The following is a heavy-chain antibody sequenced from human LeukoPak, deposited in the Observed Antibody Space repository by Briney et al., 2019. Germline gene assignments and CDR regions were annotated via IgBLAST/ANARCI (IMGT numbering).Heavy chain of an antibody. Sequence: PGRSLRLSCAASGFSFTYHNYGMHWVRQAPGKGLEWVAVILYDGSNKYYADSVKGRFTISRDNSKNTLYLQMNNLRAEDTAVYYCVRALSGGACFLCGMDVWGKGTTVTVSS. CDR1: GFSFTYHNYG. V-gene: IGHV3-30*03. CDR2: ILYDGSNK. CDR3: VRALSGGACFLCGMDV. D-gene: IGHD2-21*02. J-gene: IGHJ6*04.